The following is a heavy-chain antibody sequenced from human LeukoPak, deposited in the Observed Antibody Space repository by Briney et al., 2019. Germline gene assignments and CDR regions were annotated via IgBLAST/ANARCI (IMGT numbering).Heavy chain of an antibody. D-gene: IGHD4-17*01. J-gene: IGHJ4*02. CDR3: ARLDTVTTIDY. CDR1: GGSFSGYY. Sequence: SETLSLTCAVYGGSFSGYYWSWIRQPPGKGLEWIGEINHSGSTNYNPSLKSRVSISVDTSKNQFSLKLSSVTAADTAVYYCARLDTVTTIDYWGQGTLVTVSS. V-gene: IGHV4-34*01. CDR2: INHSGST.